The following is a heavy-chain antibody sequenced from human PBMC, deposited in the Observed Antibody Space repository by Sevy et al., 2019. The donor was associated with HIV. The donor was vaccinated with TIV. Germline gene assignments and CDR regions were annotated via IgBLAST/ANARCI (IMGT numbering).Heavy chain of an antibody. CDR2: ISGSGGST. Sequence: GGSLRLSCAASGFTFSSYAMSWVRQAPGKGLEWVSAISGSGGSTYYADSVKGRFTISRDNSKNTLYLQMNSLRAEETDVYYCAKDYSRYSSSWYPPLGFDYWGQGTLVTVSS. CDR3: AKDYSRYSSSWYPPLGFDY. CDR1: GFTFSSYA. D-gene: IGHD6-13*01. V-gene: IGHV3-23*01. J-gene: IGHJ4*02.